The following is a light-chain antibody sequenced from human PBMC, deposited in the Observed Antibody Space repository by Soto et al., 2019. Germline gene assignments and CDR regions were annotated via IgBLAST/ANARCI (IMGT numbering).Light chain of an antibody. V-gene: IGKV1-5*01. J-gene: IGKJ2*02. CDR3: QHSNSHLCT. CDR1: QTISNW. CDR2: AAS. Sequence: DIQMTQSPSSLSASVGDSVTITCRASQTISNWLAWYQQKPGRAPKLLIYAASTLESGVPSRFSGRGSGTEFTLTISSLQPDDFATYYCQHSNSHLCTFGQGTKLEIK.